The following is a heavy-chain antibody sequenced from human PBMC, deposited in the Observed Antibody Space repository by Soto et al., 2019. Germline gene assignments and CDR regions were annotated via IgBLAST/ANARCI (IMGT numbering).Heavy chain of an antibody. CDR2: ISDSSGTI. J-gene: IGHJ3*01. CDR1: GFTFTRHS. CDR3: VKAGTIAATGTTPRAFDV. D-gene: IGHD6-13*01. V-gene: IGHV3-48*01. Sequence: GGSLRLSCAASGFTFTRHSMNWVRQAAGKGLEWISYISDSSGTIYYADSVKGRFTISRDNVQNSLYLQMNSLRAEDTGMFYCVKAGTIAATGTTPRAFDVWGQGTMVIVSS.